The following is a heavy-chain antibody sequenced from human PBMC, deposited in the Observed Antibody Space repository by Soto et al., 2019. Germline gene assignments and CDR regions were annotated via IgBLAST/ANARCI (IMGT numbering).Heavy chain of an antibody. V-gene: IGHV3-33*01. J-gene: IGHJ4*02. D-gene: IGHD3-3*01. CDR2: IWYDGSNK. CDR1: GFTFSSYG. CDR3: AREGYDFWRYYFDY. Sequence: SLRLSCAASGFTFSSYGMHWVRQAPGKGLEWVAVIWYDGSNKYYADSVKGRFTISRDNSKNTLYLQMNSLRAEDTAVYYCAREGYDFWRYYFDYWGQGTLVTVSS.